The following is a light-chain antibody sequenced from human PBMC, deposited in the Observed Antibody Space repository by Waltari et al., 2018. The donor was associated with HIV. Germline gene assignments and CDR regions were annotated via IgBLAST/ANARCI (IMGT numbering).Light chain of an antibody. Sequence: EIVMLQSPATLSVSPGERATLSCRASQSVSTNLAWYQQKPGQAPRLLIFSASARAAGIPARFSGSGSGTDFTLTISSPQSEDSAVYYCQHYNNRPPLTFGQGTRLEI. J-gene: IGKJ5*01. CDR3: QHYNNRPPLT. CDR2: SAS. CDR1: QSVSTN. V-gene: IGKV3-15*01.